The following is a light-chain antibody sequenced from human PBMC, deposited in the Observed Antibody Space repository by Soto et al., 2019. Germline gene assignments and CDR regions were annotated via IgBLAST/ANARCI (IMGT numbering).Light chain of an antibody. Sequence: EIVITKLPSTASACPGERVTLSCRASQSVSSRLACYHQIPGQSPRPLLYGASTRATGIPARFSGSGSGTEFTLTISSLQSEDFATYYCQQYYSYPRTFGQGTKVDIK. CDR3: QQYYSYPRT. CDR1: QSVSSR. CDR2: GAS. J-gene: IGKJ1*01. V-gene: IGKV3-15*01.